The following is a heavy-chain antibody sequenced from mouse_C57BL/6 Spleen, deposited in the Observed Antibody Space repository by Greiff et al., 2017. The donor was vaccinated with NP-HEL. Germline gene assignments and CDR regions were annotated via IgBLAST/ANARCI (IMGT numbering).Heavy chain of an antibody. J-gene: IGHJ4*01. CDR2: IHPNSGST. CDR1: GYTFTSYW. Sequence: VQLQQSGAELVKPGASVKLSCKASGYTFTSYWMHWVKQRPGQGLEWIGMIHPNSGSTNYNEKFKSKATLTVDKSSSTAYMQLSSLTSEDSAVYYWARGGITTDAMDYWGQGTSVTVSS. CDR3: ARGGITTDAMDY. D-gene: IGHD1-1*01. V-gene: IGHV1-64*01.